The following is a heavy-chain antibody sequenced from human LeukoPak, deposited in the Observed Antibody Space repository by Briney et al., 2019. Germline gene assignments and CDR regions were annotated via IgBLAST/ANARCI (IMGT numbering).Heavy chain of an antibody. V-gene: IGHV3-23*01. CDR1: GLTFSSYG. CDR2: ISTTGGTT. Sequence: GGTLRLSCAASGLTFSSYGMSWVRQAPGRGLEWVSAISTTGGTTYYADSVRGRFTISRDNSRNTLYLQMNSLRAEDTAIYYCAKNGDRGAYCSGGTCYPYYYYMDVWGKGTTVTISS. CDR3: AKNGDRGAYCSGGTCYPYYYYMDV. J-gene: IGHJ6*03. D-gene: IGHD2-15*01.